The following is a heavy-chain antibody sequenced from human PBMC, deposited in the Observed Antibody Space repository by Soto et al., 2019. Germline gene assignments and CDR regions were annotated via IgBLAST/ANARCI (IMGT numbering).Heavy chain of an antibody. CDR3: TTGAHARGREQNSAGRSQGYIDD. D-gene: IGHD1-26*01. CDR1: GFTFKGYT. J-gene: IGHJ6*02. Sequence: GGSLRLSCIGSGFTFKGYTMNWLRQAPGKGLEWVASISTRRNYIHYADSVKGRFNISRDDAENSLFLEMNSLGVEDSALYYCTTGAHARGREQNSAGRSQGYIDDWGHGTTVTVSS. V-gene: IGHV3-21*04. CDR2: ISTRRNYI.